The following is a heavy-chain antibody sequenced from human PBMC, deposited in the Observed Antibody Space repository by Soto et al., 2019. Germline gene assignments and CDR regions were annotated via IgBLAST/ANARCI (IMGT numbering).Heavy chain of an antibody. CDR1: GGSISSGGYY. CDR2: IYYSGST. Sequence: SETLSLTCTVSGGSISSGGYYWSWIRQHPGKGLEWIGYIYYSGSTYYNPSLKSRVTISVDTSKNQFSLKLSSVTAADTAVYYCARELYDFWSGRQTKGYFDYWGQGTLVTVSS. D-gene: IGHD3-3*01. J-gene: IGHJ4*02. CDR3: ARELYDFWSGRQTKGYFDY. V-gene: IGHV4-31*03.